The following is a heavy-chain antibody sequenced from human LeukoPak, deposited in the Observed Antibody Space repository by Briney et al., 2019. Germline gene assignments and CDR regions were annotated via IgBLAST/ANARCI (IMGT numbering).Heavy chain of an antibody. CDR3: ASDGLTYYYDSSGYSGGY. D-gene: IGHD3-22*01. J-gene: IGHJ4*02. Sequence: ASVTVSCKASGYTFTSYAMNWVRQAPGQGLEWMGIINPSGGSTSYAQKFQGRVTMTRDTSTSTVYMELSSLRSEDTAVYYCASDGLTYYYDSSGYSGGYRGQGTLVTVSS. V-gene: IGHV1-46*01. CDR2: INPSGGST. CDR1: GYTFTSYA.